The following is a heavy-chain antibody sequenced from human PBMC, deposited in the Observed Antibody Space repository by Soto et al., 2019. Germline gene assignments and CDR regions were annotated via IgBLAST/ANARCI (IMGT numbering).Heavy chain of an antibody. CDR1: GYTFTTHA. D-gene: IGHD1-1*01. CDR3: PRRKGMEENSSYYGLDI. J-gene: IGHJ6*02. Sequence: GASVKVSCKASGYTFTTHAMHWVRQAPGQSLEWMGWINGGTGQTKHSQRFQGRVNITRDTSASTAYMELSSLRSEDTAVYYCPRRKGMEENSSYYGLDIWGQGTTVTVSS. CDR2: INGGTGQT. V-gene: IGHV1-3*01.